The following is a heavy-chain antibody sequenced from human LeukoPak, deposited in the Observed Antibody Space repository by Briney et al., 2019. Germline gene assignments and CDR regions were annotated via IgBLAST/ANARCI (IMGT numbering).Heavy chain of an antibody. Sequence: GTSVRVSFKASGFTFTISAVQWGRQTRGQRLEWIGCVVVGSGNTNYAQKFQERVTITRDMSTSTAYMALSSLRSEDTAVYYCAARPDYYDSSGYSYYFDYWGQGTLVTASS. J-gene: IGHJ4*02. CDR1: GFTFTISA. V-gene: IGHV1-58*01. CDR3: AARPDYYDSSGYSYYFDY. CDR2: VVVGSGNT. D-gene: IGHD3-22*01.